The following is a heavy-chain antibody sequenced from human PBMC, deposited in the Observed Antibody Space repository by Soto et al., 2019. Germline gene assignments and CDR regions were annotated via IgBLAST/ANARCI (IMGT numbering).Heavy chain of an antibody. D-gene: IGHD4-17*01. CDR1: GFSFNDYA. CDR2: MSATDGRP. J-gene: IGHJ3*01. V-gene: IGHV3-23*01. CDR3: VKDPNGDYVGGFEF. Sequence: EVQLLESGGGLVQPGGSLRLSCAASGFSFNDYAMTWVRQAPGKGLERVSSMSATDGRPYYADSVKGRFTISRDTSKNSLYLQMNSVRVEDTAVYYCVKDPNGDYVGGFEFWGQGTMVTV.